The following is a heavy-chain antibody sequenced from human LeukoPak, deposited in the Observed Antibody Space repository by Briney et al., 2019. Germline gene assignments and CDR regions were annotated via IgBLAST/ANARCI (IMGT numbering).Heavy chain of an antibody. J-gene: IGHJ4*02. CDR3: ARDADYGDYRFDY. CDR1: GYTFTGYY. D-gene: IGHD4-17*01. CDR2: INPNSGGT. V-gene: IGHV1-2*02. Sequence: ASVTVSCKAPGYTFTGYYMHWVRQAPGQGLEWMGWINPNSGGTNYAQKFQGRFTMTRDTSISTAYMGRSRLRSDDTAVYYCARDADYGDYRFDYWGQGTLVTVSS.